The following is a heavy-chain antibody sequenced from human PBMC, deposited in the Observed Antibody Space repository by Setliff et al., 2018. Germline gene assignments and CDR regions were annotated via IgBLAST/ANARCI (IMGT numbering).Heavy chain of an antibody. D-gene: IGHD3-9*01. CDR2: IFHSGST. Sequence: SETLSLTCTVSGGSISPYFWSWIRQPPGKGLEWLGNIFHSGSTYYNPTLNSRVTMSVDTSKNQFSLMLTSVTAADTAVYYCARERYFDWFFEYWGRGTLVTVSS. CDR1: GGSISPYF. CDR3: ARERYFDWFFEY. V-gene: IGHV4-59*04. J-gene: IGHJ4*01.